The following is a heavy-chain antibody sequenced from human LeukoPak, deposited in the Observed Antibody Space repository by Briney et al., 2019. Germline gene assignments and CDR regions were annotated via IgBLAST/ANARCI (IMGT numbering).Heavy chain of an antibody. J-gene: IGHJ4*02. CDR1: GFTFSSYV. CDR3: AKDSPRGYSYGLIDY. V-gene: IGHV3-23*01. CDR2: ISYSGGST. Sequence: GGSLRLSCAASGFTFSSYVMSWVRQAPGKGLEWVSAISYSGGSTYYADSVKGRFTISRDNSKNTLYLQMNSLRAEDTAVYYCAKDSPRGYSYGLIDYWGQGTLVTVSS. D-gene: IGHD5-18*01.